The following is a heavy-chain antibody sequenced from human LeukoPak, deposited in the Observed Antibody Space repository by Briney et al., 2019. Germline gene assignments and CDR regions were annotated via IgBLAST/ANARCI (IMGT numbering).Heavy chain of an antibody. CDR2: IYPGDSDT. J-gene: IGHJ4*02. CDR1: GYNFTSYW. D-gene: IGHD6-19*01. Sequence: GASLEISCKCSGYNFTSYWIGWGRQLPGKGLEWMGIIYPGDSDTRYSPSFQGQVTISADKSISTAYLQWSSLKASDTAMYYCARTYSSGFDYWGQGTLVTVSS. V-gene: IGHV5-51*01. CDR3: ARTYSSGFDY.